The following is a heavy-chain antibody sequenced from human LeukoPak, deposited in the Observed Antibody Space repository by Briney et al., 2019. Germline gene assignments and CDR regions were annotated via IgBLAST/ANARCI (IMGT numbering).Heavy chain of an antibody. V-gene: IGHV1-2*02. CDR1: GYTFTDYY. CDR2: INPNSGGS. Sequence: ASVTVSCKASGYTFTDYYMHWVRQAPGQGLEWMGWINPNSGGSNYAQKFQGRVTVTWDTSISTAYMELSRLRSDDTAVYYCARSVAGEKPFDYWGQGTLVTVSS. J-gene: IGHJ4*02. CDR3: ARSVAGEKPFDY. D-gene: IGHD6-19*01.